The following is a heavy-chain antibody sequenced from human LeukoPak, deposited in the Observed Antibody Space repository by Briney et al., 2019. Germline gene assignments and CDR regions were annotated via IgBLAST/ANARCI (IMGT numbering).Heavy chain of an antibody. CDR2: INPNSGGT. Sequence: ASVKVSCKASGYTFTGYYMHWVRQAPGQGLEWMGWINPNSGGTNYAQKFQGRVTMTRDTSISTAYMELSRLRSDDTAVYYCARVDLYYYYYMDVWGKGTTVTVSS. V-gene: IGHV1-2*02. CDR1: GYTFTGYY. D-gene: IGHD3/OR15-3a*01. J-gene: IGHJ6*03. CDR3: ARVDLYYYYYMDV.